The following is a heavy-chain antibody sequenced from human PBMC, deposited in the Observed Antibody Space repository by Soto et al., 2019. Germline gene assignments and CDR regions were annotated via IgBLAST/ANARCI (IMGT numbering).Heavy chain of an antibody. J-gene: IGHJ6*02. Sequence: PGGSLRLSCAASGFTFSSYGMHWVRQAPGKGLEWVAVIWYDGSNKYYADSVKGRFTISRDNSKNTLYLQMNSLRAEDTAVYYCAREVPTGTLNYYYGMDVWGQGTTVTVSS. D-gene: IGHD1-1*01. CDR1: GFTFSSYG. CDR2: IWYDGSNK. CDR3: AREVPTGTLNYYYGMDV. V-gene: IGHV3-33*01.